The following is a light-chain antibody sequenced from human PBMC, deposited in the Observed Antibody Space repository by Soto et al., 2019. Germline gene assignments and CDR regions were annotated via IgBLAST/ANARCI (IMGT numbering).Light chain of an antibody. J-gene: IGLJ1*01. V-gene: IGLV2-23*02. CDR2: EVS. CDR3: SSYAGSGTYV. CDR1: NSDVGSYNL. Sequence: QSVLAQPASVSGSPGQSITISCTGTNSDVGSYNLVSWYQQHPGKAPKLMIYEVSKRPSGFSNRFSGSKSGNTASLTISGLQAEDEADYYCSSYAGSGTYVFGTGTKVTVL.